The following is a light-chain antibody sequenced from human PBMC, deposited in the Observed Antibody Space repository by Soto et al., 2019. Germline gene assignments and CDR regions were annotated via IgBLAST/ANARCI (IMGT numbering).Light chain of an antibody. CDR3: QQYYSYRFT. J-gene: IGKJ3*01. Sequence: ATRMTQSPSSLSASTGDRVTITCRASQGISSYLAWYQQKPGKAPKLLIYAASTLQSGVPSRFSGSGSGTDFTLTISCLQSEDFATYYCQQYYSYRFTFGPGTKVDIK. V-gene: IGKV1-8*01. CDR2: AAS. CDR1: QGISSY.